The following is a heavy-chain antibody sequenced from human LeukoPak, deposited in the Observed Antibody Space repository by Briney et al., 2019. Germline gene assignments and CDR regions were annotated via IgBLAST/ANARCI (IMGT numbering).Heavy chain of an antibody. V-gene: IGHV4-34*01. CDR2: INHSGST. Sequence: SETLFLTCAVYGGSFSGYYWSWIRQPPGKGLEWIGEINHSGSTNYNPSLKSRVTISVDTSKNQFSLKLSSVTAADTAVYYCAREVRNLAVATRGYNWFDPWGQGTLVTVSS. D-gene: IGHD6-19*01. J-gene: IGHJ5*02. CDR3: AREVRNLAVATRGYNWFDP. CDR1: GGSFSGYY.